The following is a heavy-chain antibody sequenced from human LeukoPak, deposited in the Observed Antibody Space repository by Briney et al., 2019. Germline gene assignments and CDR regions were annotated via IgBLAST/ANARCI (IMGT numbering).Heavy chain of an antibody. J-gene: IGHJ4*02. Sequence: PSETLSLTCTVSGGSISSYYWGWIRQPPGKGLEWIASIYYSGSTYYNPSLKSRVTISVDTSKNQFSLKLSSVTAADTAVYYCARKCSGGSCYHPSFDYWGQGTLVTVSS. CDR1: GGSISSYY. D-gene: IGHD2-15*01. V-gene: IGHV4-39*07. CDR2: IYYSGST. CDR3: ARKCSGGSCYHPSFDY.